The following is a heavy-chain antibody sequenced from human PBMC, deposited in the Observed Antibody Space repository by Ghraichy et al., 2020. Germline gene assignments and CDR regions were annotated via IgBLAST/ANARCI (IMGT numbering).Heavy chain of an antibody. J-gene: IGHJ4*02. Sequence: SGPTLVKPTETLTLTCTVSGFSLSNARMGVSWIHQPPGKALEWLAHIFSNDEKSYSTSLKSRLTISKDTSKSQVVLTMTNMDPVDTATYYCARILLVVPAANVEGFASLPDYWGQGTLVTVSS. CDR3: ARILLVVPAANVEGFASLPDY. CDR1: GFSLSNARMG. V-gene: IGHV2-26*01. D-gene: IGHD2-2*01. CDR2: IFSNDEK.